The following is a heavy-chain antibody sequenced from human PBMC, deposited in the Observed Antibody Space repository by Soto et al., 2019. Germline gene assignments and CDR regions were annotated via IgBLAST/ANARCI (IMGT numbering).Heavy chain of an antibody. CDR3: TTFYGSGKNFDY. V-gene: IGHV3-15*07. CDR1: GFTFSNAW. CDR2: IKSKTDGGTT. Sequence: EVQLVESGGGLVKPGGSLRLSCAASGFTFSNAWMNWVRQAPGKGLEWVGRIKSKTDGGTTDYAAPVKGRFTISRDDSKNTLYLQMNSLQTEDTAVYYCTTFYGSGKNFDYWGQGTLVTVSS. D-gene: IGHD3-10*01. J-gene: IGHJ4*02.